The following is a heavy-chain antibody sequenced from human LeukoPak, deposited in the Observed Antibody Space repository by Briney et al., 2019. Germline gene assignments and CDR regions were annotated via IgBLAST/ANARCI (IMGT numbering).Heavy chain of an antibody. CDR1: GFTFTSSA. J-gene: IGHJ3*02. V-gene: IGHV1-58*02. D-gene: IGHD1-26*01. CDR3: ASSGSYPNFAFDI. Sequence: SVKVSCKASGFTFTSSAMQWVRQARGQRLEWIGWIVVGSGNTNYAQKFQERVTITRDMSTSTAYMELSSLRSEDTAVYYCASSGSYPNFAFDIWGQGTMVTVSS. CDR2: IVVGSGNT.